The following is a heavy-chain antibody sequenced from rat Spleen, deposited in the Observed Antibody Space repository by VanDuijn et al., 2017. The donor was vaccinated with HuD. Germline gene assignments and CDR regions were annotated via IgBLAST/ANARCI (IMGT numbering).Heavy chain of an antibody. J-gene: IGHJ3*01. Sequence: EVQLVESGGGLVQPGGSLKLSCAASGFTFNYYWMTWIRQAPGKGLEWVASITNASGGTHYPDSVKGRFTISRDIAKSTLYLQLDSLRSEDTATYYCARHGGLRNWFAYWGQGTLVTVSS. CDR1: GFTFNYYW. D-gene: IGHD1-11*01. CDR2: ITNASGGT. V-gene: IGHV5-31*01. CDR3: ARHGGLRNWFAY.